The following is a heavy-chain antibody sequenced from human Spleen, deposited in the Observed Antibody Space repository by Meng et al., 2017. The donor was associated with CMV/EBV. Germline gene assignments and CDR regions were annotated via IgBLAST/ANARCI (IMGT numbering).Heavy chain of an antibody. CDR2: ISGSGGST. Sequence: GGSLRLSCAASGFTFNGYTMTWVRQAPGKGLEWVSAISGSGGSTYYADSVKGRFTISRDNSKNTLYLQMNSLRAEDTAVYYCAKDGDYSTPYYYYGMDVWGQGTTVTVSS. CDR1: GFTFNGYT. J-gene: IGHJ6*02. V-gene: IGHV3-23*01. CDR3: AKDGDYSTPYYYYGMDV. D-gene: IGHD6-13*01.